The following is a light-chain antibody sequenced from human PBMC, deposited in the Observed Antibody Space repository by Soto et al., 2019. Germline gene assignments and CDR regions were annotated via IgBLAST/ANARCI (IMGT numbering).Light chain of an antibody. V-gene: IGLV2-14*01. CDR2: EVS. CDR1: STDIGAYNF. CDR3: SSYTNMTSPWV. Sequence: QSVLTQPASVSGSPGQSITISCAGTSTDIGAYNFVSWYQQHPGKAPKLMIFEVSYRPLGVSDRFSGSKSGNTASLTISGLQAEDDADYYCSSYTNMTSPWVFGTGTKVTVL. J-gene: IGLJ1*01.